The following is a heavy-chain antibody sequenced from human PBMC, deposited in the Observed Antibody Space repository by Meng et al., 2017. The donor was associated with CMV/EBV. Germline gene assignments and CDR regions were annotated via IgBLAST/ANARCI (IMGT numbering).Heavy chain of an antibody. CDR3: ASNAGGDSSGYYSYYYGMDV. D-gene: IGHD3-22*01. CDR1: GYTFTSYD. V-gene: IGHV1-8*03. CDR2: MNHNSGNT. J-gene: IGHJ6*02. Sequence: ASVKVSCKAFGYTFTSYDINWVRQATGQGLEWMGWMNHNSGNTGYAQKFQGRVTITRNTSISTAYMELSSLRSEDTAVYYCASNAGGDSSGYYSYYYGMDVWGQGTTVTVSS.